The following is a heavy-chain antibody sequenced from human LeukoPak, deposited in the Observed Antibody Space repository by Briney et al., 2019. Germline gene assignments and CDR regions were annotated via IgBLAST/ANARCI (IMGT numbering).Heavy chain of an antibody. CDR1: GFTFSSYS. D-gene: IGHD3-16*02. CDR2: ISSSSSYI. V-gene: IGHV3-21*01. Sequence: GGSLRLSCAASGFTFSSYSMNWVRQAPEKGLEWVSSISSSSSYIYYADSVKGRFTISRDNAKNSLYLQMNSLRAEDTAVYYCARDSQNYDYVWGSYHLPTPIDYWGQGTLVTVSS. J-gene: IGHJ4*02. CDR3: ARDSQNYDYVWGSYHLPTPIDY.